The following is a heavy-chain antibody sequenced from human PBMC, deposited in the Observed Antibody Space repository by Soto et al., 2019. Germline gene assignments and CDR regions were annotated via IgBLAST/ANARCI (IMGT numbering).Heavy chain of an antibody. Sequence: SETLSLTCAVYGGSFSGYYWNWIRQPPGKGLEWIGEINPSGSTNDNPSLNSRVTISVDTSKNQFSLKLSSVTAADTAVYYCARGPAPPFYGMDVWGQGTTVTVSS. CDR3: ARGPAPPFYGMDV. CDR1: GGSFSGYY. D-gene: IGHD2-2*01. CDR2: INPSGST. V-gene: IGHV4-34*01. J-gene: IGHJ6*02.